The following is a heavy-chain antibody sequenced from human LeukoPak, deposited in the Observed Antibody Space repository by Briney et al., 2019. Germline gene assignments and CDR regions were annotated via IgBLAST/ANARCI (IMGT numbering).Heavy chain of an antibody. CDR2: IIPILGIA. CDR3: ARGGIQLLGLFDY. V-gene: IGHV1-69*04. J-gene: IGHJ4*02. D-gene: IGHD5-18*01. Sequence: ASVKVSCKASGGTFSSYAISWVRQAPGQGLEWMGRIIPILGIANYAQKFQGRVTITADKSTSTAYMELSSLRSEDTAVYYCARGGIQLLGLFDYWAREPWSPSPQ. CDR1: GGTFSSYA.